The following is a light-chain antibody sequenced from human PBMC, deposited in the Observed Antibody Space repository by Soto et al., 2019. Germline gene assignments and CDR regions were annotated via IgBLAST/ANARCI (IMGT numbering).Light chain of an antibody. CDR3: AAWDASLNGYV. J-gene: IGLJ1*01. Sequence: QSVVTQSPSASGTPGQRVTMSCSGSTSNIGSKTVNWYRQLPGTAPKLLIYSNDQRPSGVPDRFSGSKSGTSASLAISGLQSEDEADYYCAAWDASLNGYVFGTGTKVNVL. CDR2: SND. V-gene: IGLV1-44*01. CDR1: TSNIGSKT.